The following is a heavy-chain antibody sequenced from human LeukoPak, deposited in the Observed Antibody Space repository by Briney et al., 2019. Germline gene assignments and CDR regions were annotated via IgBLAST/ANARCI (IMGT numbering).Heavy chain of an antibody. V-gene: IGHV3-48*03. J-gene: IGHJ4*02. D-gene: IGHD4-17*01. CDR1: GFTFSSYE. CDR2: ISSSGSTI. CDR3: ARDLAWTSTVTPFGY. Sequence: PGGSLRLSCAASGFTFSSYEMNWVRQAPGKGLEWVSYISSSGSTIYYADSVKGRFTISRDNAKNSLYLQMNSLRAEDTAVCYCARDLAWTSTVTPFGYWGQGTLVTVSS.